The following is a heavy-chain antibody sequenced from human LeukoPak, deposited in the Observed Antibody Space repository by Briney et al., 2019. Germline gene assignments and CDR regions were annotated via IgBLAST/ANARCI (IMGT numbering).Heavy chain of an antibody. CDR2: ISAYNGNT. Sequence: ASVKVSCKASGYTFTSYGISWVRQAPGQGLEWMGWISAYNGNTNYAQKLQGRVTMTTDTSTSTAYMELRSLRSDDTAVYYCARDAGVDDFWSGYYYFDYWGQGTLVTVSS. J-gene: IGHJ4*02. CDR1: GYTFTSYG. V-gene: IGHV1-18*01. D-gene: IGHD3-3*01. CDR3: ARDAGVDDFWSGYYYFDY.